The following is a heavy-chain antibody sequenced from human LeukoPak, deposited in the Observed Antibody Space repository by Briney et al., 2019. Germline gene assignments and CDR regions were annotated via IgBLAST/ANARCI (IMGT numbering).Heavy chain of an antibody. V-gene: IGHV1-46*01. D-gene: IGHD3-22*01. J-gene: IGHJ3*02. Sequence: GASVKVSCKASGYTFTSYYMHWVRQAPGQGLEWMGIINPSGGSTSYAQKFQGRVTMTRDTSTSTVYMELSSLRSEDTAVYYCARVATRADDSSGYTDAFDIWGQGTMVTVSS. CDR3: ARVATRADDSSGYTDAFDI. CDR2: INPSGGST. CDR1: GYTFTSYY.